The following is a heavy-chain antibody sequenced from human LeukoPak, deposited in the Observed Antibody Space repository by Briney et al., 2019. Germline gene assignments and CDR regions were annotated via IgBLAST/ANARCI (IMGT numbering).Heavy chain of an antibody. CDR1: GGTFSSYA. D-gene: IGHD6-6*01. V-gene: IGHV1-69*13. CDR2: IIPIFGTA. CDR3: ARGLWYSSSSDY. Sequence: ASVKVSCKASGGTFSSYAISWVRQAPGQGLEWMGGIIPIFGTANYAQKFQGRVTITADESTSTAYMELSSLRSEDTAVYYCARGLWYSSSSDYWGQGTLVTVSS. J-gene: IGHJ4*02.